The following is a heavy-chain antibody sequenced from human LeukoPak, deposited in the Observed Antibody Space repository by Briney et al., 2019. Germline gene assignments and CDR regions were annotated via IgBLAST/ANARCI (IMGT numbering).Heavy chain of an antibody. V-gene: IGHV4-34*01. CDR3: ATRPDIAAAGPGWFDP. Sequence: PSETLSLTCAVYGGSFSGYYWSWIRQPPGKGLEWIGEINHSESTNYNPSLKSRVTVSVDTSKNQFSLKLSSVTAADTAVYYCATRPDIAAAGPGWFDPWGQGTLVIASS. CDR1: GGSFSGYY. J-gene: IGHJ5*02. D-gene: IGHD6-13*01. CDR2: INHSEST.